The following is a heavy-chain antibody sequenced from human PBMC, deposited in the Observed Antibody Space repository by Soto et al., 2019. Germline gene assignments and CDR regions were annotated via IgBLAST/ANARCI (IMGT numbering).Heavy chain of an antibody. D-gene: IGHD6-13*01. CDR1: GYICSRYG. V-gene: IGHV1-18*04. CDR2: ISGYNGNT. J-gene: IGHJ6*02. Sequence: QVQLVQSGPEVRKPGASVKVSCKASGYICSRYGISWVRQAPGQGREWMAWISGYNGNTKFGERVQGRVNVPTDTSTSTAYMEWRSLTSDDTSVYYCAREAAAERNYYGLDVWGQGTTVIVSS. CDR3: AREAAAERNYYGLDV.